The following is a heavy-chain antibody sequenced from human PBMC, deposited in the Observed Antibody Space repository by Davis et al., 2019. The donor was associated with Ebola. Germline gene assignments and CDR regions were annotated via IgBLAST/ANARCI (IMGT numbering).Heavy chain of an antibody. CDR2: IQQDGSEK. J-gene: IGHJ4*02. CDR3: AREIAVVMFDY. CDR1: GFTFSNYW. V-gene: IGHV3-7*01. D-gene: IGHD3-22*01. Sequence: PGGSLRLSCAASGFTFSNYWMSWVRQAPGRGLEWVANIQQDGSEKFYVDSVKGRFTISRDNAKNSLYLQMNSLRGEDTAVYYCAREIAVVMFDYWGQGTLVTVSS.